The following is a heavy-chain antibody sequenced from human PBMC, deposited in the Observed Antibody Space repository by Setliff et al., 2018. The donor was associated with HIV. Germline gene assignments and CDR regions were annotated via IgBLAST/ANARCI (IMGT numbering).Heavy chain of an antibody. J-gene: IGHJ6*03. CDR1: GGSISSDNW. D-gene: IGHD3-10*01. CDR3: ARPGRASYYYYMDV. CDR2: IYHSGST. Sequence: SETLSLTCAVSGGSISSDNWWSWVRQPPGKGLEWIGEIYHSGSTNYNPSLKSRVTISVDTSKNQFSLKLSSVTAADTAVYYCARPGRASYYYYMDVWGKGTTVTVSS. V-gene: IGHV4-4*02.